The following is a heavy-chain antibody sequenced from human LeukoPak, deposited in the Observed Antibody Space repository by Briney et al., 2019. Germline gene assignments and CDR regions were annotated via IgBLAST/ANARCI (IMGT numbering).Heavy chain of an antibody. CDR2: IIPIFGTA. CDR3: AGGGYSYYYYGMDV. D-gene: IGHD5-18*01. V-gene: IGHV1-69*13. J-gene: IGHJ6*02. CDR1: GGTFSSYA. Sequence: SVKVSCKASGGTFSSYAISWVRQAPGQGLEWMGGIIPIFGTANYAQKFQGRVTITADESTSTVYMELSSLRSEDTAVYYCAGGGYSYYYYGMDVWGQGTTVTVSS.